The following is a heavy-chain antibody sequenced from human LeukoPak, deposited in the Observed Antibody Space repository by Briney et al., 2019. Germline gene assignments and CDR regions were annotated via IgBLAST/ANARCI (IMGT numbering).Heavy chain of an antibody. D-gene: IGHD3-22*01. CDR2: IRSKANSYAT. J-gene: IGHJ5*02. CDR3: NARRNTDSSRSNWFDP. Sequence: GGSLKLSCAASGFTFSGSAVHWVRQASGKGLEWVGRIRSKANSYATAYAASVKGRFTISRDDSKNTAYLQMNSLKTEDTAVYYCNARRNTDSSRSNWFDPWGQGTLVTVSS. CDR1: GFTFSGSA. V-gene: IGHV3-73*01.